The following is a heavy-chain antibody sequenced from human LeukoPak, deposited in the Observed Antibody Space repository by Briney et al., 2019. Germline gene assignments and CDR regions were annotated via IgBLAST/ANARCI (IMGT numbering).Heavy chain of an antibody. CDR1: GGSISSGDYY. CDR2: IYYSGST. CDR3: ARGSYVCSSTNCYPAYFDS. J-gene: IGHJ4*02. D-gene: IGHD2-2*01. V-gene: IGHV4-30-4*01. Sequence: SETLSLTCTVSGGSISSGDYYWSWIRQPPGKGLEWIGYIYYSGSTYNNPPLKSRVNISVDRSKNQFSLKLSPVTAADTAVYYCARGSYVCSSTNCYPAYFDSWGQGTLVTVSS.